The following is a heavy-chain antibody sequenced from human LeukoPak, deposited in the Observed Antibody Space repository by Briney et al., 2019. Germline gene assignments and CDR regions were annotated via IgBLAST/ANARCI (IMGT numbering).Heavy chain of an antibody. CDR3: AVARKVNMVRGVIITVNWFAR. Sequence: ASVKVSCTASGYTFTGYYMHWVRQAPGQGLEWMGLINPNSGSTNYAQKFKGRFTMTRDTSISTAYMELNRLRSDDTAVYYGAVARKVNMVRGVIITVNWFARWGQGTLVTVSA. D-gene: IGHD3-10*01. V-gene: IGHV1-2*02. J-gene: IGHJ5*02. CDR1: GYTFTGYY. CDR2: INPNSGST.